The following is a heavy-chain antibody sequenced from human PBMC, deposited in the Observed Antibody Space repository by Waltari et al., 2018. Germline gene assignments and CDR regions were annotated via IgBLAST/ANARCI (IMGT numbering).Heavy chain of an antibody. D-gene: IGHD3-22*01. CDR2: IRGKSYGGTT. J-gene: IGHJ4*02. Sequence: EVQLVESGGGWVQPGRSLRLSCTASGFNFADYAMTWVRQAPGKGLEWVVFIRGKSYGGTTEYASSVKDRFIISRDDSKSIAYLQMNNLKIEDTAVYFCTSPHDSSGYSPGDLDYWGQGTLVTVSS. CDR3: TSPHDSSGYSPGDLDY. CDR1: GFNFADYA. V-gene: IGHV3-49*04.